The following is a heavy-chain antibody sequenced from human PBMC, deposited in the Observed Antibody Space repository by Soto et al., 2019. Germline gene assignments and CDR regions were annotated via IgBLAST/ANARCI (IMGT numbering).Heavy chain of an antibody. CDR3: ARVPAAILSYYYYYYMDV. V-gene: IGHV3-23*01. J-gene: IGHJ6*03. Sequence: GGSLRLSCAASGFTFSSYAMSWVRQAPGKGLEWVSAISGSGGSTYYADSVKGRFTISRDNSKNTLYLQMNSLRAEDTAVYYCARVPAAILSYYYYYYMDVWGKGTTVTVSS. D-gene: IGHD2-2*01. CDR1: GFTFSSYA. CDR2: ISGSGGST.